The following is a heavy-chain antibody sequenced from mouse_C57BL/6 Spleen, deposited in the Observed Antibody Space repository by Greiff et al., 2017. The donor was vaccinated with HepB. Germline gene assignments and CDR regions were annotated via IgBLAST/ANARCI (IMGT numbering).Heavy chain of an antibody. CDR2: IWTGGGT. J-gene: IGHJ1*03. Sequence: VQRVESGPGLVAPSQSLSITCTVSGFSLTSYAISWVRQPPGKGLEWLGVIWTGGGTNYNSALKSRLSISKDNSKSQVFLKMNSLQTDDTARYYCASTTVVASHWYFDVWGTGTTVTVSS. V-gene: IGHV2-9-1*01. CDR3: ASTTVVASHWYFDV. CDR1: GFSLTSYA. D-gene: IGHD1-1*01.